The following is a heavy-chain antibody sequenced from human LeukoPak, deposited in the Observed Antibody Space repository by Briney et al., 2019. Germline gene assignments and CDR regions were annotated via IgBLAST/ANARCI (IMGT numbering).Heavy chain of an antibody. J-gene: IGHJ4*02. V-gene: IGHV3-23*01. CDR1: GFTFSSYA. D-gene: IGHD5-18*01. CDR3: ARVRLQPSYYFDF. Sequence: GGSLRLSCEASGFTFSSYAMSWVRQAPGKGLEWVSCLSGGGGTTFYPDSVKGRFTISRDNSKNILYLQMNSLRAEDTAIYYCARVRLQPSYYFDFWGQGTLVTVSS. CDR2: LSGGGGTT.